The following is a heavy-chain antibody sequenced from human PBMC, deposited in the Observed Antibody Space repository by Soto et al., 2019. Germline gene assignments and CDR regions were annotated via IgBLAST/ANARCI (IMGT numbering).Heavy chain of an antibody. CDR1: GYTFTSYG. Sequence: ASVKVSCKASGYTFTSYGISWVRQAPGQGLEWMGWISAYNGNTNYAQKLQGRVTMTTDTSTSTAYMELRSLRSDDTAVYYCARDLHSSVTARVNWFDPWGQGTLVTVSS. D-gene: IGHD2-21*02. CDR3: ARDLHSSVTARVNWFDP. CDR2: ISAYNGNT. V-gene: IGHV1-18*01. J-gene: IGHJ5*02.